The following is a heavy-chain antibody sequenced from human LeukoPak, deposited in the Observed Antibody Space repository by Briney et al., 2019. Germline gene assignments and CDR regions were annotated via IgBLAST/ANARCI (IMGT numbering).Heavy chain of an antibody. Sequence: GGSLRLSCAASGFTFSNAWMSWVRQAPGHGLGWVGRIKSKTDGATTDYATPVKGRFTISRDDSKNTLYLQMTGLKTDYTAVYHCNTDQCFEFWTGYSTGRFDHWGEGTLVTVSS. CDR3: NTDQCFEFWTGYSTGRFDH. V-gene: IGHV3-15*01. CDR1: GFTFSNAW. J-gene: IGHJ4*02. CDR2: IKSKTDGATT. D-gene: IGHD3/OR15-3a*01.